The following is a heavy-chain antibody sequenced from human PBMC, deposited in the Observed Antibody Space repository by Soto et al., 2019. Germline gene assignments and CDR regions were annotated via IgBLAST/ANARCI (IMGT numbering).Heavy chain of an antibody. Sequence: GGSLRLSCAASGFTFSSYAMSWVRQAPGKGLEWVSSITGSGGSTYNADSVKGRFTISRDNSENTLFLQMNSLRAEDTAVYYCAKEYSDFLTAYYGPLNIYYYYSGMDVWGQGTTVTVSS. D-gene: IGHD3-9*01. CDR2: ITGSGGST. CDR3: AKEYSDFLTAYYGPLNIYYYYSGMDV. CDR1: GFTFSSYA. J-gene: IGHJ6*02. V-gene: IGHV3-23*01.